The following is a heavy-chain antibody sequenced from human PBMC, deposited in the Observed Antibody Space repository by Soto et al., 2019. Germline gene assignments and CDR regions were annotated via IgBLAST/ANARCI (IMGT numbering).Heavy chain of an antibody. J-gene: IGHJ4*02. CDR3: AKAQKDSSSWSERNY. CDR1: GFTFSSYA. Sequence: EAHLLEYGGGLVQPGGALRLSCAASGFTFSSYAMSWVRQAPGNGLEWVSAISGSGGSTYYAVSVKARYTIYRDNSDNTLEVQMNSLRAEETAVYYCAKAQKDSSSWSERNYWGQGTLVSVSS. V-gene: IGHV3-23*01. D-gene: IGHD6-13*01. CDR2: ISGSGGST.